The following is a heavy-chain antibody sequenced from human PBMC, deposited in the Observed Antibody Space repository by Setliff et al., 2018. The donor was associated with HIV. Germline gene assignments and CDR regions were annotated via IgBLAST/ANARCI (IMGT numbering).Heavy chain of an antibody. D-gene: IGHD3-3*01. CDR2: IIPIFGTA. J-gene: IGHJ3*02. V-gene: IGHV1-69*05. CDR1: GDTFSNYA. Sequence: SVKVSCKASGDTFSNYAISWVRQAPGQGLEWMGGIIPIFGTASHAQKFQGRVTITTDESTSTAYMELRSLRSDDTAVYYCARGYYNFWSGYYDSRFPNPIDAFDIWGQGTMVTVSS. CDR3: ARGYYNFWSGYYDSRFPNPIDAFDI.